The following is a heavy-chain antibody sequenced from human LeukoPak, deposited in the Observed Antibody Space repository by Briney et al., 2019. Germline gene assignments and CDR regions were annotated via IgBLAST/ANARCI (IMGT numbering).Heavy chain of an antibody. V-gene: IGHV4-59*12. J-gene: IGHJ4*02. D-gene: IGHD3-10*01. CDR2: IYYSGST. Sequence: SETLSLTCTVSGGSIRSDYWSWIRQSPGRGLEWIGHIYYSGSTNYNPSLKSRVTLSVDTSRNQFSLKLNSVTAADTAVYYCARLVRGIYDYFDYWGQGTLVTVSS. CDR1: GGSIRSDY. CDR3: ARLVRGIYDYFDY.